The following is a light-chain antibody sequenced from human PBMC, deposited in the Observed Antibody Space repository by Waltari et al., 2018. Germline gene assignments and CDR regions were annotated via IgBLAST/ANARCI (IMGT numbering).Light chain of an antibody. CDR3: QKYDSAPHS. CDR1: QSVSTY. CDR2: GAS. J-gene: IGKJ2*03. Sequence: VILIQSPASLSLSPGERATLSCRASQSVSTYLAWYQQKPGQAPRLLIYGASRRATGIPDRFSGSGSGTDFTLIISSLEPEDFAVYFCQKYDSAPHSFGQGTKVEIK. V-gene: IGKV3-20*01.